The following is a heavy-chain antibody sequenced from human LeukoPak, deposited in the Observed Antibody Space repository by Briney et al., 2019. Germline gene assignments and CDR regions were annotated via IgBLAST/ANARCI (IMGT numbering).Heavy chain of an antibody. Sequence: SVKVSCKASGGTFSSYAISWVRQAPGQGLEWMGGIIPIFGTANYAQKFQGRVTITADESTSTAYMELSSLRSEDTAVYYCARDLLGYSSTLDYWGQGTLVTVSS. CDR3: ARDLLGYSSTLDY. J-gene: IGHJ4*02. CDR1: GGTFSSYA. CDR2: IIPIFGTA. D-gene: IGHD6-13*01. V-gene: IGHV1-69*13.